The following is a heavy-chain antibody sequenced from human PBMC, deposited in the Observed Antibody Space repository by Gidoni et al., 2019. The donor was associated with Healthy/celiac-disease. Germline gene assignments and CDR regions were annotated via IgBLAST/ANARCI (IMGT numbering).Heavy chain of an antibody. CDR2: INPSGGST. J-gene: IGHJ6*02. CDR1: GYPFTSYY. Sequence: QVQLLQSGAEVKKPGASVHVSCRASGYPFTSYYMHWVRQAPGQGLEWMGIINPSGGSTSYAQKFQGRVTMTRDTSTSTVYMELSSLRSEDTAVYYCARGGTTVTYYYYGMDVWGQGTTVTVSS. D-gene: IGHD4-17*01. V-gene: IGHV1-46*01. CDR3: ARGGTTVTYYYYGMDV.